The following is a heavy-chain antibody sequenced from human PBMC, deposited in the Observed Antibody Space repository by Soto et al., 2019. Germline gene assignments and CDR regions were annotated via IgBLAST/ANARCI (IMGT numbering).Heavy chain of an antibody. CDR2: INAGNGNT. J-gene: IGHJ4*02. V-gene: IGHV1-3*01. CDR3: ARGTNPTSFTLDY. Sequence: GASVKVSCKASGYTFATYAIHWVRQAPGQRLEWMGWINAGNGNTYPSQRFQARVTINRDTSASTAYMELTSLRSEDTAVYYCARGTNPTSFTLDYWGQGTLVPVSS. CDR1: GYTFATYA.